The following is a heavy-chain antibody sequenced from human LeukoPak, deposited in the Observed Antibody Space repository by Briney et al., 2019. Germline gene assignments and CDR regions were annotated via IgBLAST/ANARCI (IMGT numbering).Heavy chain of an antibody. V-gene: IGHV4-59*02. CDR1: GGSVSGYY. J-gene: IGHJ4*02. CDR2: VYYSGST. CDR3: ARRPRNSGSDDGPSGLDY. D-gene: IGHD1-26*01. Sequence: PSETLSLTCTVSGGSVSGYYWSWIRQPPGKGLEYIGYVYYSGSTNYNPSLKSRVTISVDTSKNQFSLKLSSVTAADRAVYYCARRPRNSGSDDGPSGLDYWGQGTLVTVSS.